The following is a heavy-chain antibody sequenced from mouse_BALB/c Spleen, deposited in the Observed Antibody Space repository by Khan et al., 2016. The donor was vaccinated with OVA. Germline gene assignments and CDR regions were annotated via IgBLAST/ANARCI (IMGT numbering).Heavy chain of an antibody. V-gene: IGHV1S41*01. CDR2: IGPGSGST. CDR3: ARQNDYGNSYYAMDY. D-gene: IGHD2-1*01. J-gene: IGHJ4*01. CDR1: GYTFTSYW. Sequence: DLVKPGASVKLSCKASGYTFTSYWINWIKQRPGQGLEWIGRIGPGSGSTDYNEMFRDKAKLTVDTSSSTVYIQPSSLSSEDSAVYFCARQNDYGNSYYAMDYWCQGTSDTVSS.